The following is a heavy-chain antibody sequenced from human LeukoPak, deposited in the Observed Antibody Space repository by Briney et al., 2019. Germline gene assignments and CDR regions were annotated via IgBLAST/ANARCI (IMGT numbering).Heavy chain of an antibody. D-gene: IGHD6-25*01. V-gene: IGHV3-9*01. CDR1: GFTFDDYA. CDR3: AKGERPAIGFLEY. J-gene: IGHJ4*02. Sequence: PGRSLRLSCAASGFTFDDYAMHWVRQAPGKGLEWVSGISWNSGSIGYADSVKGRFTISRDNAKNSLYLQMNSLRAEDTALYYCAKGERPAIGFLEYWGQGTLVTVSS. CDR2: ISWNSGSI.